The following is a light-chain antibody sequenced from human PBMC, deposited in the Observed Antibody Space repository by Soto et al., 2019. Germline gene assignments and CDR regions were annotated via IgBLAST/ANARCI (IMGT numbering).Light chain of an antibody. Sequence: DIQMTQSPSSLSASVGDRVTITCQASHDISNCLNWYQQKPGKAPKLLIYDSFNVDTGVPSRFSVSGSGTDFTFPIISLQPEDIATYFCQPYEHLPLTFGPGTKVDVK. CDR2: DSF. CDR1: HDISNC. V-gene: IGKV1-33*01. J-gene: IGKJ3*01. CDR3: QPYEHLPLT.